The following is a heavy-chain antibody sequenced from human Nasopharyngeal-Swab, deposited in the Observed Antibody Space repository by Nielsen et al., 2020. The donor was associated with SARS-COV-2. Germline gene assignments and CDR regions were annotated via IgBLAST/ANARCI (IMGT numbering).Heavy chain of an antibody. CDR1: GFTFDDYA. V-gene: IGHV3-9*01. J-gene: IGHJ6*02. D-gene: IGHD6-6*01. CDR2: LSWNSGSI. CDR3: AKDTTPLYSSSSVPYYYGMDV. Sequence: GGSLRLSCAASGFTFDDYAMHWVRQAPGKGLEWVSGLSWNSGSIGYADSVKGRFTISRDNAKNSLYLQMNSLRAEDTALYYCAKDTTPLYSSSSVPYYYGMDVWGQGTTVTVSS.